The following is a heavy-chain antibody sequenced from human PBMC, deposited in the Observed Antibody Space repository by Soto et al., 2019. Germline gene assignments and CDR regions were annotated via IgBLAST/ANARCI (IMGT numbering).Heavy chain of an antibody. Sequence: ASVKVSCKASGYTFTSYGISWVRQAPGQGLEWMGWISAYNGNTNYAQKLQGRVTMTTDTSTSTAYMELRSLRSDDTAVYYCARDRSIAAAGTRFGYWGQGTLVTVSS. D-gene: IGHD6-13*01. CDR3: ARDRSIAAAGTRFGY. CDR2: ISAYNGNT. J-gene: IGHJ4*02. V-gene: IGHV1-18*01. CDR1: GYTFTSYG.